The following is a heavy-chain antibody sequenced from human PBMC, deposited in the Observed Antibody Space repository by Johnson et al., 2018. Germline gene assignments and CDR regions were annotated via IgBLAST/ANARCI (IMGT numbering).Heavy chain of an antibody. CDR1: GFTFSFTSYG. J-gene: IGHJ4*02. CDR3: ERSSGYSGYGMYYFVH. Sequence: QVQLGQAGGGVVEPGRSLRLSCAGSGFTFSFTSYGFHWVRQAQGKGLEWLALISYDGNNAYYAESVKGRFTISRDNSMHTLYLQMKSLRIEDTAIYYCERSSGYSGYGMYYFVHWGQGTLVTVSS. V-gene: IGHV3-30*03. CDR2: ISYDGNNA. D-gene: IGHD5-12*01.